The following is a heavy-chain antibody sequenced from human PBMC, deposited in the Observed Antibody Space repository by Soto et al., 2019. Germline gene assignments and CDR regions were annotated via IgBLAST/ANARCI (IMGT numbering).Heavy chain of an antibody. J-gene: IGHJ6*02. CDR1: GFTFSSYA. Sequence: GGSLRLSCAASGFTFSSYAMHWVRQAPGKGLEWVAVISYDGSNKYYADSVKGRFTISRDNSKNTLYLQMNSLRAEDTAVYYCARSEVTFESMADYYYYGMDVWGQGTTVTVSS. CDR2: ISYDGSNK. CDR3: ARSEVTFESMADYYYYGMDV. D-gene: IGHD5-18*01. V-gene: IGHV3-30-3*01.